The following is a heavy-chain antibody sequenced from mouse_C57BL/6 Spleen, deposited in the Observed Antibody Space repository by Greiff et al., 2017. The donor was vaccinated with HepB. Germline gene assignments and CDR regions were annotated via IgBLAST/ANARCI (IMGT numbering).Heavy chain of an antibody. CDR3: ARGVDGYLYAMDY. V-gene: IGHV1-69*01. D-gene: IGHD2-3*01. CDR2: IDPSDSYT. Sequence: QVQLQQPGAELVMPGASVKLSCKASGYTFTSYWMHWVKQRPGQGLEWIGEIDPSDSYTNYNQKFKGKSTLTVDKSSSTAYMQLSSLTSEDSAVYYCARGVDGYLYAMDYWGQGTSVTVSS. J-gene: IGHJ4*01. CDR1: GYTFTSYW.